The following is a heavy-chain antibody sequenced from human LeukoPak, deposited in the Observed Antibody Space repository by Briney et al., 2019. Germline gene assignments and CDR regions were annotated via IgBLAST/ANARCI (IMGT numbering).Heavy chain of an antibody. V-gene: IGHV1-2*02. CDR3: SITIFGVDHY. CDR2: INPNSGGT. CDR1: GYTFTSYD. J-gene: IGHJ4*02. D-gene: IGHD3-3*01. Sequence: ASVKVSCKASGYTFTSYDINWVRQAPGQGLEWMGWINPNSGGTNYAQKFQGRVTMTRDTSISTAYMELSRLRSDDTAVYYCSITIFGVDHYWGQGTLVTVSS.